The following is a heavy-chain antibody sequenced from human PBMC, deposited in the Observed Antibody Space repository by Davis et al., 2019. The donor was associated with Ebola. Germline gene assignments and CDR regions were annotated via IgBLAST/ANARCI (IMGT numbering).Heavy chain of an antibody. CDR3: ARLYGTALYGMDV. D-gene: IGHD2-8*02. Sequence: ASVKVSCKASGQRFTSYGFSWVRQAPGQGLEWMGWISAYNGNTNYAQKVKGRVTMTTDISTATAYMELRSLRSDDTAVYYCARLYGTALYGMDVWGQGTTVTVSS. CDR1: GQRFTSYG. J-gene: IGHJ6*02. CDR2: ISAYNGNT. V-gene: IGHV1-18*04.